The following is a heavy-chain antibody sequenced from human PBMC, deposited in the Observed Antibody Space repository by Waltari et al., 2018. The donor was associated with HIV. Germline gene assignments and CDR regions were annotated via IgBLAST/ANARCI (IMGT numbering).Heavy chain of an antibody. CDR1: GFTFGSSG. D-gene: IGHD6-6*01. V-gene: IGHV3-33*01. CDR2: INYDGSNK. CDR3: ARDKAPYSSSSAVDY. J-gene: IGHJ4*02. Sequence: VQLMESGGGVVQPGKSLRLSCATSGFTFGSSGIHWVRQAPGKGLEWVAVINYDGSNKFYAESVKGRFLISRDNSKNTLFLQMNSLRDEDTGLYYCARDKAPYSSSSAVDYWGQGTLVTVS.